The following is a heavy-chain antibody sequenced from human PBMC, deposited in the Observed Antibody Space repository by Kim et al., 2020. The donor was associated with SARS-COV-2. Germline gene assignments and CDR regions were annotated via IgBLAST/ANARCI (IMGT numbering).Heavy chain of an antibody. CDR1: GYTFTGYY. Sequence: ASVKVSCKASGYTFTGYYMHWVRQAPGQGLEWMGWINPNSGGTNYAQKFQGWVTMTRDTSISTAYMELSRLRSDDTAVYYCARDIQPAAGTYYGMDVWGQGTTVTVSS. CDR3: ARDIQPAAGTYYGMDV. D-gene: IGHD6-13*01. CDR2: INPNSGGT. V-gene: IGHV1-2*04. J-gene: IGHJ6*02.